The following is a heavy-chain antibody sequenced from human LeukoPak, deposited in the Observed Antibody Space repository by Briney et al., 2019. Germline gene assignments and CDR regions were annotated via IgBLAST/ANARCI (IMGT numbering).Heavy chain of an antibody. CDR2: ISGSGGST. CDR1: GFTSSSYA. D-gene: IGHD3-22*01. Sequence: PGGSLSLSCAASGFTSSSYAMSWVRHAPGKGLEWVSAISGSGGSTYYADSVKGRFTISRDNSKNTRYLQMNSLRAEDTAVYYCAKDSVYYDSSGYHYFDYWGQGTLVTVSS. J-gene: IGHJ4*02. CDR3: AKDSVYYDSSGYHYFDY. V-gene: IGHV3-23*01.